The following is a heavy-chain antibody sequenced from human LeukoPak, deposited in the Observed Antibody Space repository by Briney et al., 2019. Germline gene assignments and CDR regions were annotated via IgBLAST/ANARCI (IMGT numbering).Heavy chain of an antibody. D-gene: IGHD2-2*01. CDR2: LTGSGGST. CDR3: SKDLAPAAY. J-gene: IGHJ4*02. V-gene: IGHV3-23*01. CDR1: GFTFSSSS. Sequence: GGSLRLSCAASGFTFSSSSMSWVRKAPGKGLEWVSALTGSGGSTYYAVSVKGRFTISRDNSKKTLFLQMNSLRAEDTAVYYCSKDLAPAAYWGQGTLVTVSS.